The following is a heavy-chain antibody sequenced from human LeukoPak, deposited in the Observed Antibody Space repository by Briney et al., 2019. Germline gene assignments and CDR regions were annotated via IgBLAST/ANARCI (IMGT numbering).Heavy chain of an antibody. V-gene: IGHV1-69*13. D-gene: IGHD2-8*01. CDR2: IIPIFGTA. J-gene: IGHJ2*01. CDR3: ARREMVYAIEGTDWYFDL. Sequence: SVKVSCKASGGTFSSHAMNWVRQAPGQGLEWMGGIIPIFGTANYAQKFQGRVTITADESTSTAYMELSSLRSEDTAVYYCARREMVYAIEGTDWYFDLWGRGTLVTVSS. CDR1: GGTFSSHA.